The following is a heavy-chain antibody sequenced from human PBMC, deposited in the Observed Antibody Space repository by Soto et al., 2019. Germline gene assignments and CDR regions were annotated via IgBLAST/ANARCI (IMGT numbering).Heavy chain of an antibody. J-gene: IGHJ4*02. CDR3: TRLYCGGDCDFDS. V-gene: IGHV3-73*02. D-gene: IGHD2-21*02. CDR2: IRDKANSYAT. Sequence: EVQLVESGGGLVQPGGSLKLSCAASGFTFSGSAMHWVRQASGKGLEWVGRIRDKANSYATAYTASVKGRFTISRDDSKNTAYLQMNSLKTEDTTVYYCTRLYCGGDCDFDSWGQGTLFTVSS. CDR1: GFTFSGSA.